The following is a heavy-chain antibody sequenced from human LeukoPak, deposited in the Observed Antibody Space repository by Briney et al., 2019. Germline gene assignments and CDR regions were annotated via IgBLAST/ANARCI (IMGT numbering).Heavy chain of an antibody. V-gene: IGHV3-48*03. Sequence: GGSLRLSCAPSGFTFSNYEMNWVRQAPGKGLEWVSYISSGGSTIYYADSVKGRFTISRDNAKNSLFLQMNSLRAEDTAVYYCARGRVGTTTPFDYWGQGTLVTVSS. CDR3: ARGRVGTTTPFDY. CDR2: ISSGGSTI. D-gene: IGHD1-26*01. J-gene: IGHJ4*02. CDR1: GFTFSNYE.